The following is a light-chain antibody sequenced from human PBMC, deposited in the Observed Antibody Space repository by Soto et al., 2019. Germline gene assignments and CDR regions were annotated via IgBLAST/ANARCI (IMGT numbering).Light chain of an antibody. CDR1: SSNIGSNY. CDR3: AAWDDSLSGLHVV. V-gene: IGLV1-47*01. Sequence: QSVLTQPPSASGTPGQRVTISCSGSSSNIGSNYVYWYQQLPGTAPKLLIYRNNQRPSGVPDRFSGSKSGTSASLGISGLRSEDEADYYCAAWDDSLSGLHVVFGGGTKLTVL. J-gene: IGLJ2*01. CDR2: RNN.